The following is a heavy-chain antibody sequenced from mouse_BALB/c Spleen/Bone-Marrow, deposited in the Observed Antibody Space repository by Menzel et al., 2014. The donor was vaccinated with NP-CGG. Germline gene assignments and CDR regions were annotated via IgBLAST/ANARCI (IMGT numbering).Heavy chain of an antibody. J-gene: IGHJ4*01. CDR2: IHYSGST. CDR3: TRRGLYYGYAMDY. V-gene: IGHV3-1*02. D-gene: IGHD1-1*02. CDR1: GYSITSGYS. Sequence: DVQLQESGPDLVKPSQSLSLTCTVTGYSITSGYSCHWIRQFPGNKLEWMGYIHYSGSTNYNPSLKSRISITRDTSKNQFFLQLNSVTTEDTATYYCTRRGLYYGYAMDYWGQGTSVTVSS.